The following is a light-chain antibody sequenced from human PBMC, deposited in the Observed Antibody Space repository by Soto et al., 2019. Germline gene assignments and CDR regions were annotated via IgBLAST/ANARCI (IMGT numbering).Light chain of an antibody. V-gene: IGKV1-33*01. CDR2: DAS. CDR1: QDISNY. J-gene: IGKJ4*01. Sequence: DIQMTQSPSSLSASVGDRVTITCQASQDISNYLNWYQQRPGKAPKVLMYDASKLETGVPSRFSGSGSGKDFTFTISSLQPEDIATYHCQQYDNLPLTFGGGTKVEIK. CDR3: QQYDNLPLT.